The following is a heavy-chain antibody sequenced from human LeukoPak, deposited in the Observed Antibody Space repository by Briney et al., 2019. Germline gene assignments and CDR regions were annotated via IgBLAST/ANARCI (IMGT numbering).Heavy chain of an antibody. CDR1: GGSISNYY. D-gene: IGHD3-10*01. CDR2: IYYSGNT. Sequence: SETLSLTCTVSGGSISNYYWNWIRQPPGKGLEWIGYIYYSGNTNYNPSLKSRVTISVDTSKSQFSLKLSSMTAADTAVYYCARGALLWFGDRMEYYFDYWGQGTLLTVSS. CDR3: ARGALLWFGDRMEYYFDY. J-gene: IGHJ4*02. V-gene: IGHV4-59*01.